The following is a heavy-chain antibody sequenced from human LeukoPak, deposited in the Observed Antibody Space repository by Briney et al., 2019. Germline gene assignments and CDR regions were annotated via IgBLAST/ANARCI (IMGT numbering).Heavy chain of an antibody. CDR3: ARAAGGHFDY. J-gene: IGHJ4*02. CDR2: ISTSSSYI. Sequence: PGGSLRLSCAASGFTFSTYSMNWVRQALGKGLEWVSFISTSSSYIYYADSVTGRFTISRDNAKNSLYLQMNSLRAEDTALYYCARAAGGHFDYWGQGTLVTVSS. V-gene: IGHV3-21*01. CDR1: GFTFSTYS. D-gene: IGHD2-15*01.